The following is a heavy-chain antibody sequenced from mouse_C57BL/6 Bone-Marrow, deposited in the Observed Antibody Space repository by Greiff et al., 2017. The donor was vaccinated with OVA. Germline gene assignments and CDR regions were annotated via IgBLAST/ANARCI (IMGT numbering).Heavy chain of an antibody. Sequence: QVQLQQPGAELVKPGASVKLSCKASGYTFTSYWMHWVKQRPGQGLEWIGMIHPNSGSTNYNEKFKSKATLTVDKSSSTAYMQLSSLTSEDSAVYYCARIPCYGSGSAWFAYWGQGTLVTVSA. CDR1: GYTFTSYW. D-gene: IGHD1-1*01. J-gene: IGHJ3*01. CDR2: IHPNSGST. CDR3: ARIPCYGSGSAWFAY. V-gene: IGHV1-64*01.